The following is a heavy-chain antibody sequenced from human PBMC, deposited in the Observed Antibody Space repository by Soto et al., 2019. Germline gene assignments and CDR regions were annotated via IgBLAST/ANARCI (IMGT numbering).Heavy chain of an antibody. CDR3: AADRDYYDSSGYLWAFDI. D-gene: IGHD3-22*01. CDR1: GFTFTSSA. J-gene: IGHJ3*02. Sequence: GASVKVSCKASGFTFTSSAVQWVRQSRGQRLEWIGWIVVGSGNTNYAQKFQERVTITRDMSTSTAYMELSSLRSEDTAVYYCAADRDYYDSSGYLWAFDIWGQGTMVTVS. V-gene: IGHV1-58*01. CDR2: IVVGSGNT.